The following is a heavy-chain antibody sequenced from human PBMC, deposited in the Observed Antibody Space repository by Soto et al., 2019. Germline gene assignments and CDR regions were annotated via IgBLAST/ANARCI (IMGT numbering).Heavy chain of an antibody. CDR2: IYHSGST. V-gene: IGHV4-61*01. J-gene: IGHJ4*02. CDR1: GGSVSSINYY. CDR3: ARIFTVTTSFDY. D-gene: IGHD4-17*01. Sequence: QVQLQESGPGLVKPSETLSLTCTVSGGSVSSINYYWSWIRQPPGKGLEWIGYIYHSGSTNYNPSLKSRVTISVDTSKNQFSLKLSSVTAADTAVYYCARIFTVTTSFDYWGQGTLVTVSS.